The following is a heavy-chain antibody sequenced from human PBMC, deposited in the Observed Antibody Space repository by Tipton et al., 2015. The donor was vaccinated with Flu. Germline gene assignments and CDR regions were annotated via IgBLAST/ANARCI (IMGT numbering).Heavy chain of an antibody. CDR3: AKRGGYGDYPYGMDV. D-gene: IGHD3-16*01. J-gene: IGHJ6*02. Sequence: QLVQSGAEVKKPGASVKVSCKASGYTFTSYYMHWVRQAPGQGPEWMGIINPSGGSTSYAQKFQGRVTMTRDTSTSTVYMELSSLRSEDTAVYYCAKRGGYGDYPYGMDVWGQGTTVTVSS. CDR2: INPSGGST. V-gene: IGHV1-46*01. CDR1: GYTFTSYY.